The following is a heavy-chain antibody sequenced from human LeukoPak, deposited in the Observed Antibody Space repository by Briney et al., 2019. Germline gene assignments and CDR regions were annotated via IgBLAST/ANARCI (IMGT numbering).Heavy chain of an antibody. J-gene: IGHJ6*02. Sequence: KPSETLSLTCAVSGGSISSSAFCWSWIRQPPGKGLEWIGYIYYSGSTKYNPTLKSRVTISVDTSKNQFSLKLTSVTAADTAMYYCARADYYGLDVWGQGTTVTVSS. CDR1: GGSISSSAFC. CDR3: ARADYYGLDV. V-gene: IGHV4-61*08. CDR2: IYYSGST.